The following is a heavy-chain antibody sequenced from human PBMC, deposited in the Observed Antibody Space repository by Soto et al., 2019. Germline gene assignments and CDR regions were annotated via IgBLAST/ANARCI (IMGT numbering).Heavy chain of an antibody. Sequence: GASVKVSCKASGYTFTGYYMHWVRQAPGQGLEWMGWINPNSGGTNYAQKFQGWVTMTRDTSISTAYMELSRLRSDDTAVYYCARDRRVWSGYTYYYCYGMDVWGQGTTVTVSS. D-gene: IGHD3-3*01. CDR3: ARDRRVWSGYTYYYCYGMDV. CDR1: GYTFTGYY. J-gene: IGHJ6*02. V-gene: IGHV1-2*04. CDR2: INPNSGGT.